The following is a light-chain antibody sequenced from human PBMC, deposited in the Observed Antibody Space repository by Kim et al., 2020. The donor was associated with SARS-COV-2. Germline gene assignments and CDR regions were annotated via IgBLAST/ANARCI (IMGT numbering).Light chain of an antibody. J-gene: IGLJ1*01. CDR1: SLRNFY. Sequence: SSELTQDPAVSVALGQTVRITCQGNSLRNFYASWYQQKPGQAPVLIIYGRDNRPSGIPDRFSGSSSGNTASLTITGAQAEDEADYYCNARDGHVFGTGTKVNVL. CDR3: NARDGHV. CDR2: GRD. V-gene: IGLV3-19*01.